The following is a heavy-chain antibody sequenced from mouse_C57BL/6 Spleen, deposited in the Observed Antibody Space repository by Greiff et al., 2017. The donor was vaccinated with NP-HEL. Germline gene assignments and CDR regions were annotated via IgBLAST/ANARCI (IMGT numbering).Heavy chain of an antibody. CDR3: ARGDGNYYAMDY. CDR2: INPNNGGT. J-gene: IGHJ4*01. Sequence: VQLQQSGPELVKPGASVKIPCKASGYTFTDYNMDWVKQSHGKSLEWIGDINPNNGGTNYNQKFKGKATLTVDKSSSTAYMELRSLTSEDTAVYYCARGDGNYYAMDYWGQGTSVTVSS. V-gene: IGHV1-18*01. D-gene: IGHD2-3*01. CDR1: GYTFTDYN.